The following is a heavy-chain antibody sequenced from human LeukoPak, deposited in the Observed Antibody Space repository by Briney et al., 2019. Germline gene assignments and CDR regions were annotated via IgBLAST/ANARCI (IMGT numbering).Heavy chain of an antibody. J-gene: IGHJ4*01. CDR1: GYTLTELS. CDR3: AATITRVVPAATLDY. CDR2: FDPEDGET. D-gene: IGHD2-2*01. Sequence: ASVKVSCKVSGYTLTELSMHWVRQAPGKGLEWMGGFDPEDGETIYAQKFQGRVTMTEDTSTDTAYMELSSLRSEDTAVYYCAATITRVVPAATLDYWGQGTLVTVSS. V-gene: IGHV1-24*01.